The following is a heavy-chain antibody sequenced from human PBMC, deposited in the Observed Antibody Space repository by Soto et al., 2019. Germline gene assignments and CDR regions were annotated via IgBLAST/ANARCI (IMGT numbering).Heavy chain of an antibody. CDR1: GFTFSSYA. Sequence: GSLRLSCAASGFTFSSYAMSWVRQAPGKGLEWVSAISGSGGSTYYADSVKGRFTISRDNSKNTLYLQMNSLRAEDTAVYYCAKDPTIFGVVTNPRWNSYGMDVWGQGTTVTVSS. V-gene: IGHV3-23*01. D-gene: IGHD3-3*01. CDR3: AKDPTIFGVVTNPRWNSYGMDV. CDR2: ISGSGGST. J-gene: IGHJ6*02.